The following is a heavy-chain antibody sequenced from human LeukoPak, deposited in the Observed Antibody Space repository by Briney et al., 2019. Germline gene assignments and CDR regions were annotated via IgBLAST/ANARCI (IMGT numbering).Heavy chain of an antibody. CDR2: ITPIFGTA. CDR3: ARDGFTYYDSSGSRVYGMDV. J-gene: IGHJ6*02. V-gene: IGHV1-69*13. CDR1: GGTFSSYA. D-gene: IGHD3-22*01. Sequence: SVKVSCKASGGTFSSYAISWVRQAPGQGLEWMGGITPIFGTANYAQKFQGRVTITADESTSTAYMELSSLRSEDTAVYYCARDGFTYYDSSGSRVYGMDVWGQGTTVTVSS.